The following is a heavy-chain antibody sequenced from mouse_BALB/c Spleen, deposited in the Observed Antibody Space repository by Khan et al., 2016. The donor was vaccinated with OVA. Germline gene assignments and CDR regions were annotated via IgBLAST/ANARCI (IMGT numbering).Heavy chain of an antibody. V-gene: IGHV1-81*01. CDR2: IYPGSGTT. CDR1: GYTFTDYV. J-gene: IGHJ3*01. CDR3: PTSYDGAWFAY. D-gene: IGHD1-1*01. Sequence: QVRLQQSGPELVKPGASVKMSCKASGYTFTDYVISWVKQRTGQGLEWIGEIYPGSGTTYNNEKFKGKATLTADKSSNTAYMQLSSLTSEDSAFYFCPTSYDGAWFAYWGQGTLVTVST.